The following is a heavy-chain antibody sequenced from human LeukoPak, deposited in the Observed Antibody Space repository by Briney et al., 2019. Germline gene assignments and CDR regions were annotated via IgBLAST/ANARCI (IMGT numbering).Heavy chain of an antibody. J-gene: IGHJ6*02. CDR1: GGSISSSSYY. D-gene: IGHD3-16*01. V-gene: IGHV4-61*05. CDR2: ISYSGST. CDR3: ARRGGHEYVWGTLAV. Sequence: PSETLSLTCTVSGGSISSSSYYWSWIRQPPGKGLEWIGYISYSGSTNYNPSLKSRVTISVDTSKNQFSLKLSSVTAADTAVYYCARRGGHEYVWGTLAVWGQGTTVTVSS.